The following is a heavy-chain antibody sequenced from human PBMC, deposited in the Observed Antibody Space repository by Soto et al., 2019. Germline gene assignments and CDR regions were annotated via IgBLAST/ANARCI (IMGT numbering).Heavy chain of an antibody. CDR1: GGTFSSYA. CDR2: FIPIFGTA. D-gene: IGHD3-10*01. J-gene: IGHJ6*02. Sequence: SVKVSCKASGGTFSSYAISWVRQAPGQGLEWMGGFIPIFGTANYAQKFQGRVTITADESTSTAYMELSSLRSEDTAVYYCARGGRCMVRGVSCHGMDVWGQGTTVTVSS. CDR3: ARGGRCMVRGVSCHGMDV. V-gene: IGHV1-69*13.